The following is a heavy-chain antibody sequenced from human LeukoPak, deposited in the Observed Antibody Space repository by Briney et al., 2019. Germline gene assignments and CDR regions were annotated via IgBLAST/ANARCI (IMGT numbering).Heavy chain of an antibody. CDR1: GGSISSYY. V-gene: IGHV4-59*08. Sequence: PSEILSLTCTVSGGSISSYYWSWIRQPPWKGLEWIGYIYYSGSTNYNPSLKSRVTISVDTSKNQFSLKLSSVTAADTAVYYCARQEDDYYGSGSYGWFDPWGQGTLVTVSS. D-gene: IGHD3-10*01. J-gene: IGHJ5*02. CDR2: IYYSGST. CDR3: ARQEDDYYGSGSYGWFDP.